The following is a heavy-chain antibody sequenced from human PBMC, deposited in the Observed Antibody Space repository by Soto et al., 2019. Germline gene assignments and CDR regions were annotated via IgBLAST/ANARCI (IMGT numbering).Heavy chain of an antibody. J-gene: IGHJ4*02. CDR2: IKSKTDGGTT. V-gene: IGHV3-15*01. D-gene: IGHD3-3*01. CDR3: TTYSIKRVDFWSGYHYFDY. CDR1: GFTFSNAW. Sequence: EVQLVESGGGLVKPGGSLRLSCAASGFTFSNAWMSWVRQAPGKGLEWVGRIKSKTDGGTTDYAAPVKGRFTISRDDSKNTLYLQMNSLKTEDTAVYYCTTYSIKRVDFWSGYHYFDYWGQGTLVTVSS.